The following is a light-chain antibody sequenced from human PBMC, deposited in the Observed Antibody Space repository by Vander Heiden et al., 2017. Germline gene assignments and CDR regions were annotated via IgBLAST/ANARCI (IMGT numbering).Light chain of an antibody. CDR2: WAS. CDR3: QQYYTTPHT. Sequence: DIVVTQSPDSLPVSLGERATINCKSSQSVLHSSNNKNYLAWYQQKPGQPPKLLIYWASTRESGVPDRFSGSGSGTDFTLAISSLQAEDVAVYYCQQYYTTPHTFGQGTKLEIK. J-gene: IGKJ2*01. CDR1: QSVLHSSNNKNY. V-gene: IGKV4-1*01.